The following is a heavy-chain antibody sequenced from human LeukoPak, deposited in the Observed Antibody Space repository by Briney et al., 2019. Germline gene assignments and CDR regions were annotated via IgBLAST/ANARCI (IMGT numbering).Heavy chain of an antibody. CDR2: VNRDGSET. CDR3: ARNNGMDV. V-gene: IGHV3-7*03. J-gene: IGHJ6*02. Sequence: GGSVRLSCAASGFNLSNHWMAWVRQVPGRGPEWVANVNRDGSETYYLDSVKGRFTISKDNAKNSLYLQMNSLRAEDTALYHCARNNGMDVWGQGTTVIVSS. CDR1: GFNLSNHW.